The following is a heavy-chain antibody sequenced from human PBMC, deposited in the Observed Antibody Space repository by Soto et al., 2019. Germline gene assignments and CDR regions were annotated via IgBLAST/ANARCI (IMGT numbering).Heavy chain of an antibody. Sequence: PSETLSLTCTVSGGSISSGGYYWSWIRQHPGKGLEWIGYIYYSGSTYYNPSLKSRVTISVDTSKNQFSLKLSSVTAADTAVYYCAGTGVKRWLQHWGQGTLVTVSS. V-gene: IGHV4-31*03. CDR2: IYYSGST. CDR3: AGTGVKRWLQH. D-gene: IGHD5-12*01. CDR1: GGSISSGGYY. J-gene: IGHJ4*02.